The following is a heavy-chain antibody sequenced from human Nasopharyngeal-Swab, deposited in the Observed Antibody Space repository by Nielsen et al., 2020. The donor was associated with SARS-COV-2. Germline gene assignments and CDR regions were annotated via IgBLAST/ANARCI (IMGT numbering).Heavy chain of an antibody. CDR2: IYYSGST. D-gene: IGHD3-16*01. V-gene: IGHV4-39*01. Sequence: PGKGLEWIGSIYYSGSTYCNPSLKSRVTISVDTSKNQFSLKLSSVTAADTAVYYCARRVARAPRHEGDYYYGMDVWGQGTTVTVSS. CDR3: ARRVARAPRHEGDYYYGMDV. J-gene: IGHJ6*02.